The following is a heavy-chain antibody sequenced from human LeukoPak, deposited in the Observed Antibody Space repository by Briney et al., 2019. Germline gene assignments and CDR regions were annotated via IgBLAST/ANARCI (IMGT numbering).Heavy chain of an antibody. D-gene: IGHD3-3*01. CDR1: GFTFSSYS. CDR2: ISSSSSYI. J-gene: IGHJ5*02. Sequence: GGSLRLSCAASGFTFSSYSMNWVRQAPGKGLEWVSSISSSSSYIYYADSAKGRFTISRGNAKNSLYLQMNSLRAEDTAVYYCAREDYDFWSGYCPWGQGTLVTVSS. CDR3: AREDYDFWSGYCP. V-gene: IGHV3-21*01.